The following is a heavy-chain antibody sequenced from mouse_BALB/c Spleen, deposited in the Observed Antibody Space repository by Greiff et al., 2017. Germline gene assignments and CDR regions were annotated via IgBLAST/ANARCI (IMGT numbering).Heavy chain of an antibody. Sequence: EVMLVESGGGLVKPGGSLKLSCAASGFTFSSYAMSWVRQTPEKRLEWVASISSGGSTYYPDSVKGRFTISRDNARNILYLQMSSLRSEDTAMYYCARASYYGNYEGYFDVWGAGTTVTVSS. CDR3: ARASYYGNYEGYFDV. V-gene: IGHV5-6-5*01. D-gene: IGHD2-10*01. J-gene: IGHJ1*01. CDR2: ISSGGST. CDR1: GFTFSSYA.